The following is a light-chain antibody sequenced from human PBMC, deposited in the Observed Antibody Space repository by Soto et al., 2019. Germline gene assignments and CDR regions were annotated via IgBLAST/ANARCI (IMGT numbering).Light chain of an antibody. Sequence: ENVLTQSPVTLSLSPGERATLSCRASQSVTSNKVDWFQQKPGQAPRLLIRAASSRATGIPDRFSGSGSATDFTLTISRLEPEDFAVYYCQQYGSPPPYTFGQGTKLEIK. CDR1: QSVTSNK. CDR3: QQYGSPPPYT. J-gene: IGKJ2*01. V-gene: IGKV3-20*01. CDR2: AAS.